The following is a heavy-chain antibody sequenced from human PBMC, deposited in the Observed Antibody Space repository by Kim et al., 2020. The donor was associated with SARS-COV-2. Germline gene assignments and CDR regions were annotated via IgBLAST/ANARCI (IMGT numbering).Heavy chain of an antibody. J-gene: IGHJ4*02. CDR1: GFTFSSCA. CDR3: AKRLVMVPAADFDY. D-gene: IGHD2-2*01. V-gene: IGHV3-23*01. Sequence: GGSLRLSCEASGFTFSSCAMSWLRVAPGKGLEWVSAISPGGDSTHYVDSVKGRFTISRDNSENTLYLQMNSLRAEDTAVYYCAKRLVMVPAADFDYWGQGTLVTVSS. CDR2: ISPGGDST.